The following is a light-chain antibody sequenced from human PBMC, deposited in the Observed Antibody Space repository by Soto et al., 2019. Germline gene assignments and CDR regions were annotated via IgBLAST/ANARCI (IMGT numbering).Light chain of an antibody. CDR2: AAS. CDR3: QQTNSFPRT. J-gene: IGKJ1*01. CDR1: QDISSW. Sequence: DIQMTHSASAVSASVGDSVTITCRASQDISSWLAWYQQKPGKAPNLLIYAASSLQSGVPSRFSGSGSGTDFTLTINSLQPEDIATYYCQQTNSFPRTFGQGTKVDIK. V-gene: IGKV1-12*01.